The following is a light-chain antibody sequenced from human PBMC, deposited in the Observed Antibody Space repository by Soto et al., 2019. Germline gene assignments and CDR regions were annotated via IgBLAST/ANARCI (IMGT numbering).Light chain of an antibody. CDR1: QDINNY. J-gene: IGKJ5*01. CDR3: QQFGYLIFI. V-gene: IGKV1-33*01. CDR2: DAS. Sequence: MKVSQYTSSLSAHVGDRVTITCQASQDINNYLNWYQQKPGQAPKLLIYDASGLEVGVPSRFSGSGSGTHFTLTISGLQPEDIAPYYCQQFGYLIFIFGHGTRLEIK.